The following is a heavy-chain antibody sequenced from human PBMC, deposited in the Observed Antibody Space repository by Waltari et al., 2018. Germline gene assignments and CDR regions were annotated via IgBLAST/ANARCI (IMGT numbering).Heavy chain of an antibody. V-gene: IGHV3-21*01. CDR2: ISSNGAYI. J-gene: IGHJ5*01. CDR3: AREGGRGSSSSDWFDS. D-gene: IGHD6-6*01. CDR1: GFTFSPYP. Sequence: DVELVESGGGRVTPGGSLRLACEASGFTFSPYPMNWVRQAPGKGLEWVSSISSNGAYIYYADSLRGRLTISRDNAKNSLSLQVNSLRADDTAVYYCAREGGRGSSSSDWFDSWGQGTLVTVSS.